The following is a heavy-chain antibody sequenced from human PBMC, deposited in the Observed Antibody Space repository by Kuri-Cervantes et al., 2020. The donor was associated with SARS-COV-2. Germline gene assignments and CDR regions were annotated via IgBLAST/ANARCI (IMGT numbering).Heavy chain of an antibody. CDR3: ARGGGRIVVVPAAMYYYGMDV. D-gene: IGHD2-2*01. CDR1: GFTFSSYS. Sequence: GGSLRLSCAASGFTFSSYSMNWVRQAPGKGLEWVSSISSSSSYIYYADSVKGRFAISRDNAKNSLYLQMNSLRAEDTAVYYCARGGGRIVVVPAAMYYYGMDVWGQGTPVTVSS. CDR2: ISSSSSYI. J-gene: IGHJ6*02. V-gene: IGHV3-21*01.